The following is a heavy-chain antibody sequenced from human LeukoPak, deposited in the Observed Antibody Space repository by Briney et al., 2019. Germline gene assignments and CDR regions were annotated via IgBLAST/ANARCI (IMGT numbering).Heavy chain of an antibody. J-gene: IGHJ6*02. CDR1: GFTFSSYA. D-gene: IGHD3-10*01. Sequence: PGGSLRHSCAASGFTFSSYAVSWVRQAPGKGLEWVSAISGSGGSTYYADSVKGRFTISRDNSKNTLYLQMNSLRAEDTAVYYCAKRYYYGSGSYLSHMDVWGQGTTVTVSS. V-gene: IGHV3-23*01. CDR2: ISGSGGST. CDR3: AKRYYYGSGSYLSHMDV.